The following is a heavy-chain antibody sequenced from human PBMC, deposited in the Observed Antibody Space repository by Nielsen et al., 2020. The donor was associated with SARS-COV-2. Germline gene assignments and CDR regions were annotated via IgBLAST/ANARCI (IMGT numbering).Heavy chain of an antibody. CDR3: ARAGTGTTEFLDY. CDR1: GYSFTSYW. Sequence: GGSLRLSCKGSGYSFTSYWISWVRQMPGKGLEWMGIIYPGDSDTRYSPSFQGQVTISADKSISTAYLQWSSLKASDTAMYYCARAGTGTTEFLDYWGQGTLVTVSS. D-gene: IGHD1-1*01. J-gene: IGHJ4*02. V-gene: IGHV5-51*01. CDR2: IYPGDSDT.